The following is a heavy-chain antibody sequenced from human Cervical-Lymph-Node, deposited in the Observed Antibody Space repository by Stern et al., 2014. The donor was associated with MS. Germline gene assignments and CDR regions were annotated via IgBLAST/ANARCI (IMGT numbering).Heavy chain of an antibody. J-gene: IGHJ4*02. CDR1: GYTFSNYY. D-gene: IGHD1-14*01. Sequence: VQLLESGAEVKMPGASVTVSCKASGYTFSNYYIHWVRQAPGQGLEWMEIINPSGGTTSYAQKFQGRVTMTRDTSTRIVYMELSSLRSDDTAVYYCTRTWTRSFDYWGQGTLVTVSS. CDR3: TRTWTRSFDY. V-gene: IGHV1-46*03. CDR2: INPSGGTT.